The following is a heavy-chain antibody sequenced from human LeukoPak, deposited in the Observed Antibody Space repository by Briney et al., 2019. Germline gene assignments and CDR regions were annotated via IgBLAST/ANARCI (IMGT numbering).Heavy chain of an antibody. Sequence: SETLPLTCTVSGGSISYYYWSWIRQSPGKGLEWIGYIYYSGTTNYNPSLKSRVTISVDTSKNQFSLQLRSVTAADSAVYYCAREDPQTRVPEGMDVWGQGTTVTVSS. CDR3: AREDPQTRVPEGMDV. CDR1: GGSISYYY. CDR2: IYYSGTT. V-gene: IGHV4-59*01. J-gene: IGHJ6*02. D-gene: IGHD4/OR15-4a*01.